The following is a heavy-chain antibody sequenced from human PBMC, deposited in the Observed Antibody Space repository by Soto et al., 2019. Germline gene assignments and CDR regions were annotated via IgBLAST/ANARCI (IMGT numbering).Heavy chain of an antibody. CDR1: GFTFSSYW. CDR2: IDSDGSRT. V-gene: IGHV3-74*01. Sequence: PGGSLRLSCAASGFTFSSYWMHWVRQAPGKGLVWVSRIDSDGSRTTYADSVKGRFTISRDNANNTLYLQMNSLRAEDTAFYYCSRDPLNYYDTDWGQGTLVTVSS. CDR3: SRDPLNYYDTD. D-gene: IGHD3-22*01. J-gene: IGHJ4*02.